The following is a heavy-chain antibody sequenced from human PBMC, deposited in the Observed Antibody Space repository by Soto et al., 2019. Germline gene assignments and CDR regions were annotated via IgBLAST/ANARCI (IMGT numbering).Heavy chain of an antibody. Sequence: SETLSLTCTLSGGSVRAPDWWNWVRQSPDKGLEWIAEVHISGHSNYNPSLRSRVSVSIDSSKNQFYLNLNSVTAAGTAIYYCARVRQGCSANNCYFDPWGQGTQVTVSS. V-gene: IGHV4-4*02. CDR1: GGSVRAPDW. J-gene: IGHJ5*01. CDR3: ARVRQGCSANNCYFDP. D-gene: IGHD1-1*01. CDR2: VHISGHS.